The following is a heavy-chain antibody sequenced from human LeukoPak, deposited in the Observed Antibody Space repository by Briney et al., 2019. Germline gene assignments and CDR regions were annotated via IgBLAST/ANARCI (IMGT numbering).Heavy chain of an antibody. CDR3: ARDLFFSDAGYSSGWRAEYFHH. V-gene: IGHV3-74*01. D-gene: IGHD6-19*01. J-gene: IGHJ1*01. CDR1: GFTFSSHW. CDR2: INGAGSST. Sequence: GGSLRLSCAASGFTFSSHWMHCVRQAPGKGLVWVSRINGAGSSTSYADSVKGRFTVSRDNAKNTLNLQMNGLRAEDTAVYYCARDLFFSDAGYSSGWRAEYFHHWGQGTLVTVSS.